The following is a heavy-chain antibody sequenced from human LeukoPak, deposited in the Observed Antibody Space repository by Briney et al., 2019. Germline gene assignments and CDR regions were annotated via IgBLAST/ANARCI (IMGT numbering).Heavy chain of an antibody. CDR1: GFTFTSHW. CDR2: IKQDGSEK. D-gene: IGHD5-24*01. CDR3: ACGSGWVQIY. V-gene: IGHV3-7*01. J-gene: IGHJ4*02. Sequence: GGSLRVSCAASGFTFTSHWMKWVRQAPGKGLEWVANIKQDGSEKYYVDSVKGRFTISRDNAKNSLYLQMNSLRAEDTAVYYCACGSGWVQIYWGQGILVTVSS.